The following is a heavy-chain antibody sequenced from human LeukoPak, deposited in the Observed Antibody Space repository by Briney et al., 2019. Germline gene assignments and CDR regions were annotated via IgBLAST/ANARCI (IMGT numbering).Heavy chain of an antibody. J-gene: IGHJ6*02. CDR2: IYYSGST. V-gene: IGHV4-39*01. Sequence: PSETLSLTCNVSGGSITRSSYYWGWIRQPPGKGLEWIGSIYYSGSTYYNPSLERRVTISVDASKNQLSLELTSVTAADTAVYYCARPDYYSYGMDVWGQGTTLTVSS. CDR3: ARPDYYSYGMDV. CDR1: GGSITRSSYY.